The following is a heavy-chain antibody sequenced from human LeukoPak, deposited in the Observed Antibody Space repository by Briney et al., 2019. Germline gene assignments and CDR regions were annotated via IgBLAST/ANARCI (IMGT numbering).Heavy chain of an antibody. CDR1: GGSFSGYY. V-gene: IGHV4-34*01. D-gene: IGHD3-10*01. J-gene: IGHJ5*02. CDR2: INHSGST. Sequence: PSETLSLTCAVYGGSFSGYYWSWIRQPPGKGLEWIGEINHSGSTNYNPSLKSRVTISVDTSKNQFSLKLSSVTAADTAVYYCARASLWFGESIWFDPWGQGNLVTVSS. CDR3: ARASLWFGESIWFDP.